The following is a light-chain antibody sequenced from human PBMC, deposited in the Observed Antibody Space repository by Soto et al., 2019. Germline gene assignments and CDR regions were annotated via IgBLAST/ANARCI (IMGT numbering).Light chain of an antibody. CDR1: QSVSSSY. J-gene: IGKJ5*01. Sequence: EIVLTQSPGTLSLSPGERATLSCRASQSVSSSYLAWYQQKPGQAPRLLIYGASSRATGIPDRFSGSGSGTDFTLTISRLEPEDFAVYYCQQHSNWPPVTFGQGTRLEIK. CDR3: QQHSNWPPVT. V-gene: IGKV3D-20*02. CDR2: GAS.